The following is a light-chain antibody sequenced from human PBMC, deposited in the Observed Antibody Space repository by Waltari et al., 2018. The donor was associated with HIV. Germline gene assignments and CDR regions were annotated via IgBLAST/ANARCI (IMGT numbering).Light chain of an antibody. CDR2: EVS. Sequence: QSALTQPASVSGSPGQSITISCTGTSSDVGGYNYVSWYQQHPGNAPKIRIYEVSYRPSGVSDRFSCSKSCNTASLTISGLQAEDEADYYCSSYTSSNTLVFGGGTKLTVL. CDR1: SSDVGGYNY. J-gene: IGLJ2*01. V-gene: IGLV2-14*01. CDR3: SSYTSSNTLV.